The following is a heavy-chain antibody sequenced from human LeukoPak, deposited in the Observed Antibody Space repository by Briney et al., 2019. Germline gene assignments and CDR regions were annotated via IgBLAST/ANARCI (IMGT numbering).Heavy chain of an antibody. J-gene: IGHJ2*01. V-gene: IGHV4-4*07. Sequence: SETLSLTCTVSGGSISIYYWSWIRQPAGKGLEWIGRIYTSGNTYYNPSLKNRITMSVDTSKSQFSLKLSSVTAADTAVYYCARLRGDYRYFELWGRGTLVTVSS. CDR2: IYTSGNT. D-gene: IGHD4-17*01. CDR3: ARLRGDYRYFEL. CDR1: GGSISIYY.